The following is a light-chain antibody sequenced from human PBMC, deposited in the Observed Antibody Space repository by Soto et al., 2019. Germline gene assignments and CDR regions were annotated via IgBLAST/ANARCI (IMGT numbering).Light chain of an antibody. CDR2: AES. Sequence: DIQMTQSPSSLSASVGDRVTITCRASQSISSYLYWYQQKPGKAPKLLIYAESSLQSGVPSRFSGSGSGTDFTLTISSLQPEDFATYYCQQSYSTPRTFGQGTKLEIK. CDR1: QSISSY. V-gene: IGKV1-39*01. CDR3: QQSYSTPRT. J-gene: IGKJ2*01.